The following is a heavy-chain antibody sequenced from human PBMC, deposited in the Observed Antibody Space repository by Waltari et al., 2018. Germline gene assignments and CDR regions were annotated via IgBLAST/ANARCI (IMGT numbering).Heavy chain of an antibody. V-gene: IGHV1-46*01. CDR1: GYTFTSYY. CDR2: INPSGGST. CDR3: AREGRPLMITFGGVIVIGQQRASDAFDI. D-gene: IGHD3-16*02. J-gene: IGHJ3*02. Sequence: QVQLVQSGAEVKKPGASVKVSCKASGYTFTSYYMHWVRQAPGQGLEWMGIINPSGGSTSYAQKFQGRVTMTRDTSTSTVYMELSSLRSEDTAVYYCAREGRPLMITFGGVIVIGQQRASDAFDIWGQGTMVTVSS.